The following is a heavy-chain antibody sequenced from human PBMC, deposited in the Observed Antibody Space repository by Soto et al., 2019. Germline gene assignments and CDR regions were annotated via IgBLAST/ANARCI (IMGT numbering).Heavy chain of an antibody. CDR2: INPHGGST. Sequence: WASVKVSCKAPRDTFTSYYINWVRQAPGQWLEWMGVINPHGGSTAYAQKFKGRVTLTRDTSASTVYMEVSSLTSEDTAMYYCARSSGGNFGIIIEGTNWFAPWGQGTLVTVSS. J-gene: IGHJ5*02. CDR1: RDTFTSYY. V-gene: IGHV1-46*01. CDR3: ARSSGGNFGIIIEGTNWFAP. D-gene: IGHD1-26*01.